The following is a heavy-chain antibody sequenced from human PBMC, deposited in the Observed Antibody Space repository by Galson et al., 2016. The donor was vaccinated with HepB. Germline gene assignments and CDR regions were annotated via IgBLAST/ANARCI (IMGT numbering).Heavy chain of an antibody. CDR1: GFTFRIYW. D-gene: IGHD4-17*01. CDR2: IEEDGTGR. J-gene: IGHJ2*01. Sequence: SLRLSCAASGFTFRIYWMSWVRQAPGKGLEWVANIEEDGTGRYYVDSVKGRFTISRDDAKNSMYLEMSSLRSEDTAVYYCARGYYGLDLWGRGTLVSVSS. CDR3: ARGYYGLDL. V-gene: IGHV3-7*01.